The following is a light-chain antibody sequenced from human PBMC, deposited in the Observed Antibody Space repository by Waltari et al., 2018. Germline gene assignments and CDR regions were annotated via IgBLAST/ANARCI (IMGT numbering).Light chain of an antibody. CDR3: GTWDNTLSAV. Sequence: QSVLTQPPSVSAAPGQKVTISCSGSASNIGNSYVSWYQQFPGAAPKVLIYGNDKRTTGIPDRFSGSKSGTSATLDITGRQTGDEADYYCGTWDNTLSAVFGGGTKVTVL. V-gene: IGLV1-51*02. CDR2: GND. J-gene: IGLJ2*01. CDR1: ASNIGNSY.